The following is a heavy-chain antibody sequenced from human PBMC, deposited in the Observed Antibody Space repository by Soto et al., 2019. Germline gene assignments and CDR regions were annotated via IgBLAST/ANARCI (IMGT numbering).Heavy chain of an antibody. D-gene: IGHD2-2*01. J-gene: IGHJ6*02. CDR1: GYTFTGYY. V-gene: IGHV1-2*04. CDR3: ARGYCISTSCYDYYYGMDV. Sequence: ASVKVSCKASGYTFTGYYMHWVRQAPGQGLEWMGWVNPNSGDTNYAQKFQGWVTMTRDTSISTAYMELSRLRSDDTAVYYCARGYCISTSCYDYYYGMDVWGQGTTVTVS. CDR2: VNPNSGDT.